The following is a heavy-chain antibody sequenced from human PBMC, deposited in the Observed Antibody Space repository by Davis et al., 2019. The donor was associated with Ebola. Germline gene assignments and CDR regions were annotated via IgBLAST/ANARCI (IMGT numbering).Heavy chain of an antibody. D-gene: IGHD6-19*01. V-gene: IGHV3-23*01. CDR2: MSASGGVT. CDR1: GFTFSSFG. CDR3: AKSSVAGTSGMDV. Sequence: GESLKISCAASGFTFSSFGMSWVRQAPGKGLEWISAMSASGGVTHYADSVKGRFAISRGNSKNTLYLQMNSLRAEDTAVYYCAKSSVAGTSGMDVWGQGTTVTVSS. J-gene: IGHJ6*02.